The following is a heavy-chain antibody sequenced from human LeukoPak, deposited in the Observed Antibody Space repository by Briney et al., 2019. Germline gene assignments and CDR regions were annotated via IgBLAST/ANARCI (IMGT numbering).Heavy chain of an antibody. V-gene: IGHV1-46*01. CDR3: ARTELRQQLAHQDAFDI. J-gene: IGHJ3*02. CDR1: GYTFTSYY. CDR2: INPSGGST. Sequence: GASVKVSCKASGYTFTSYYMHWVRQAPGQGLEWMGIINPSGGSTSYAQKFQGRVTMTRDTSTSTVYMELSSLRSEDTAVYYCARTELRQQLAHQDAFDIWGQGTMVTVSS. D-gene: IGHD6-13*01.